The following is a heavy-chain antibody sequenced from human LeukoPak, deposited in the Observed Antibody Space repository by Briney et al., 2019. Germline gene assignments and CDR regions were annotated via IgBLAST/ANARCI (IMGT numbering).Heavy chain of an antibody. CDR3: ARHTSIAAAANLDY. Sequence: GESLQISCKGSGYSFTSYWIGWVRPRPGKGLEWMGIIYPGDSDTRYSPSFQGQVTISADKSISTAYLQWSSLKASDTAMYYCARHTSIAAAANLDYWGQGTLVTVSS. CDR1: GYSFTSYW. J-gene: IGHJ4*02. CDR2: IYPGDSDT. D-gene: IGHD6-13*01. V-gene: IGHV5-51*01.